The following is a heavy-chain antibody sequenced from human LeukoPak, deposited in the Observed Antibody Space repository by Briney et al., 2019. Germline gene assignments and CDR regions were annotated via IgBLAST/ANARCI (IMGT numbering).Heavy chain of an antibody. CDR1: GYTFTSYG. Sequence: ASVKVSCKASGYTFTSYGISWVRQAPGQGLEWMGWISAYNGNTNYAQKLQGRVTMTTDTSTSTAYMELRSLRSDDTAVYYCARGYYDILTGYFDAFDIWGQGTMVTVSS. V-gene: IGHV1-18*01. CDR2: ISAYNGNT. J-gene: IGHJ3*02. D-gene: IGHD3-9*01. CDR3: ARGYYDILTGYFDAFDI.